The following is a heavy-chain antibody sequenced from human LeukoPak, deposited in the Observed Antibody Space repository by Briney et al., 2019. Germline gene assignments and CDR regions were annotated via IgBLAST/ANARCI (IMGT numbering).Heavy chain of an antibody. CDR2: IHYSGSS. J-gene: IGHJ5*01. CDR3: ALAPNSNWFDF. CDR1: GDSTSNFY. Sequence: SETLSLTCTVSGDSTSNFYWNWIRQSPGKGLEWIGNIHYSGSSVYNPSLNSRGTIAIDTSRRQFFLKLNSVTAADTAVYFCALAPNSNWFDFWGPGILVTVSS. V-gene: IGHV4-59*03. D-gene: IGHD2-8*01.